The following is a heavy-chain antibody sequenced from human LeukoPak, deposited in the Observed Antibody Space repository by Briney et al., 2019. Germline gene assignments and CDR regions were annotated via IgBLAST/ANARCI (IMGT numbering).Heavy chain of an antibody. CDR3: AREGRERIAAAGTGGGFDY. Sequence: GASVKVSCKASGYTFTSYDINWVRQATGQGLEWMGWMNPNSGNTGYAQKFQGRVTMTRNTSISTAYMELSSLRSEDTAVYYCAREGRERIAAAGTGGGFDYWGQGTLVTVSS. CDR1: GYTFTSYD. CDR2: MNPNSGNT. D-gene: IGHD6-13*01. V-gene: IGHV1-8*01. J-gene: IGHJ4*02.